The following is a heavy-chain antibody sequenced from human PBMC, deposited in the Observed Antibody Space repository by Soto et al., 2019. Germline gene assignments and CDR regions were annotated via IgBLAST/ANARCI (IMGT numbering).Heavy chain of an antibody. D-gene: IGHD6-6*01. Sequence: GGSLRLSCAASGFTFSSYGMHWVRQAPGKGLEWVAVISYDGSNKYYADSVKGRFTISRDNSKNTLYLQMNSLRAEDTAVYYCANVRIRGSSSSALDYWGQGTLVTVSS. CDR3: ANVRIRGSSSSALDY. V-gene: IGHV3-30*18. CDR1: GFTFSSYG. CDR2: ISYDGSNK. J-gene: IGHJ4*02.